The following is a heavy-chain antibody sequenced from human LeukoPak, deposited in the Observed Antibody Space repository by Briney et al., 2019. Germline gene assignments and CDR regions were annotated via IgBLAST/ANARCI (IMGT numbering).Heavy chain of an antibody. Sequence: GRSLRLSCAASGFTFSSYGVHWVRQAPGKGLEWVAVISYDGSNKYYADSVKGRFTISRDNSKNTLYLQMNSLRAEDTAVYYCAKDPLLSTTAILGNYFDYWGQGTLVTVSS. CDR1: GFTFSSYG. CDR2: ISYDGSNK. CDR3: AKDPLLSTTAILGNYFDY. D-gene: IGHD5-18*01. V-gene: IGHV3-30*18. J-gene: IGHJ4*02.